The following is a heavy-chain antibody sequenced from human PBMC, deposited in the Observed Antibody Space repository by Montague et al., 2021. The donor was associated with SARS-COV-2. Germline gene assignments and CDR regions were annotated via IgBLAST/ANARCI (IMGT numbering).Heavy chain of an antibody. J-gene: IGHJ4*02. V-gene: IGHV4-39*01. CDR2: IYYSGST. CDR1: GGSISSSSYY. D-gene: IGHD3-10*01. Sequence: SETLSLTCTVSGGSISSSSYYWGWIRQPPGKGLEWIGSIYYSGSTYYNPSLKSRATISVDTSKNQFSLKLSSVTAADTAVYYCGRREDYYGSGGYPNWGQGTLVTVSS. CDR3: GRREDYYGSGGYPN.